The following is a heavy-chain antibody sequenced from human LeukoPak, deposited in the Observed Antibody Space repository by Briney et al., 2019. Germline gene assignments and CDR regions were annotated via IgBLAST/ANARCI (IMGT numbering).Heavy chain of an antibody. J-gene: IGHJ4*02. V-gene: IGHV3-66*01. Sequence: GGSLRLSCAVSGFTVSSNYMSWVRQAPGKGLEWVSVIYSGGSTYYADSVMGRFTISRDNSKNTLYLQMNSLRAEDTAVYYCYSMIVVEIRVINDYWGQGTLVTVSS. D-gene: IGHD3-22*01. CDR3: YSMIVVEIRVINDY. CDR2: IYSGGST. CDR1: GFTVSSNY.